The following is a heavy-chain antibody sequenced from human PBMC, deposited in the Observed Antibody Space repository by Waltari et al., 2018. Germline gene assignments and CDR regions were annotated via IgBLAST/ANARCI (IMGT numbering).Heavy chain of an antibody. CDR1: GFHFCDYY. V-gene: IGHV3-11*01. CDR2: ISKPGNTI. Sequence: QLVESGGALGKPGGSLGLSCADSGFHFCDYYMTWVRQAPGKGLEWLLYISKPGNTIDSAESVKGRFFISRDNAQNSLFLQMNSLSAEDTAVYYCAREYGLRGTTLTTGYWGQGTLVTVSS. J-gene: IGHJ4*02. CDR3: AREYGLRGTTLTTGY. D-gene: IGHD4-4*01.